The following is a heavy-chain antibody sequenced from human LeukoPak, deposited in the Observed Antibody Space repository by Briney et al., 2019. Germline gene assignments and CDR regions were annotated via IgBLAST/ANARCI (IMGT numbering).Heavy chain of an antibody. V-gene: IGHV4-61*02. J-gene: IGHJ3*02. CDR2: IYTSGSTINNPSLKNT. D-gene: IGHD2-21*02. Sequence: PSETLSLTCTVSGDSISSGSYYWTWIRQPAGKGLEWIGRIYTSGSTINNPSLKNTNYNPSLKSRLTMSVDRSKNQSSLKMTSVTAADTAMYYCARDTALWTFDIWGQGTMVTVSS. CDR1: GDSISSGSYY. CDR3: ARDTALWTFDI.